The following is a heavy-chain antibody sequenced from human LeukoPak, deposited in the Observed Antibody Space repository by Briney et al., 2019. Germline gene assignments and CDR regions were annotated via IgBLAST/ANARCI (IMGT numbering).Heavy chain of an antibody. CDR3: AKDLCSSTSCYLNWFDP. CDR2: ISGSGGST. D-gene: IGHD2-2*01. V-gene: IGHV3-23*01. CDR1: GFTLGDYD. J-gene: IGHJ5*02. Sequence: GGSLRLSCAASGFTLGDYDIRWVRQAPGKGLEWVSAISGSGGSTYYADSVKGRFTISRDNSKNTLYLQMNSLRAEDTAVYYCAKDLCSSTSCYLNWFDPWGQGTLVTVSS.